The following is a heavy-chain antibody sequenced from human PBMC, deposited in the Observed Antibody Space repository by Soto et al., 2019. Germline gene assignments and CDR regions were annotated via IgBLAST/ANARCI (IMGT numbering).Heavy chain of an antibody. J-gene: IGHJ6*02. CDR2: ISPYTGNT. V-gene: IGHV1-18*01. CDR3: VMVDNYVTPTPQDV. Sequence: QVQLVQSGDEVQKPGASVKVSCKSSGYICVNYGIAWVRQAPGQGLEWMGWISPYTGNTHSATKVQGRLTRTTDTSTSTAYMDLGSLTSDDTAVYYCVMVDNYVTPTPQDVWGQGTTVTVSS. CDR1: GYICVNYG. D-gene: IGHD3-16*01.